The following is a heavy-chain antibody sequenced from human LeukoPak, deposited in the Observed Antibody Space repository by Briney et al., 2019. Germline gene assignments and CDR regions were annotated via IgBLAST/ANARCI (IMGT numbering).Heavy chain of an antibody. D-gene: IGHD1-26*01. CDR3: ARGLTVVGRPFDY. J-gene: IGHJ4*02. CDR1: GFTFSDHF. Sequence: GGSLRLFCAASGFTFSDHFMSWIRQAPGKGLEWVSYISTSGSTIYYADSVKGRFTISRDNAKNSLYLQMNSLRAEDTAVYYCARGLTVVGRPFDYWGQGTLVTVSS. CDR2: ISTSGSTI. V-gene: IGHV3-11*01.